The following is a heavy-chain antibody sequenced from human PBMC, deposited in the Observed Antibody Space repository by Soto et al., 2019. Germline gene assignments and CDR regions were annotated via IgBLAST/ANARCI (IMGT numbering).Heavy chain of an antibody. J-gene: IGHJ4*02. Sequence: EVQLVESGGGLVKPGGSLRLSCTASGFTFSSYNMNWVRQAPGKGLEWVSYISTWSSYSFYADSVKGRFTISRDNSENSLYLQLDSLRDEYTAVYYCARASHDYGALDYWGQGALVTVSS. D-gene: IGHD4-17*01. CDR2: ISTWSSYS. CDR1: GFTFSSYN. CDR3: ARASHDYGALDY. V-gene: IGHV3-21*02.